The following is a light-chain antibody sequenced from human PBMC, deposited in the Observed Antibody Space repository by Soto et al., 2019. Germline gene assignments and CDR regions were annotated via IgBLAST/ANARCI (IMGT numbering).Light chain of an antibody. CDR1: QGISSY. Sequence: AIRMTQSPSSLSASTGDRVTITCRASQGISSYLDWYQQKPGKAPKLLIYAASTLQSGLPSRFSGSGSGTDFTLTISCLQSEDFATYYCQQYYSYPYTFGQGTKLDIK. CDR2: AAS. J-gene: IGKJ2*01. CDR3: QQYYSYPYT. V-gene: IGKV1-8*01.